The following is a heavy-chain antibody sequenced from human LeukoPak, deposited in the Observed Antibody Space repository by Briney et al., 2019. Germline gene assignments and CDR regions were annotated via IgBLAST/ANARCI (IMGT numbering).Heavy chain of an antibody. J-gene: IGHJ3*02. CDR1: GFTFDDYA. CDR2: INIDGSSI. Sequence: PGGSLRLSCAASGFTFDDYAMHWVRQAPGKGLVWVSRINIDGSSISYADSVKGRFTISRDNAKNTLYVQMNSLTAEDTAVYYCARDYDFSAFDIWGQGTMVTVSS. CDR3: ARDYDFSAFDI. D-gene: IGHD3/OR15-3a*01. V-gene: IGHV3-74*01.